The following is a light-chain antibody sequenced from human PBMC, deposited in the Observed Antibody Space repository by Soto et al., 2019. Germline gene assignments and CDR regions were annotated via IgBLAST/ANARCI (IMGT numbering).Light chain of an antibody. Sequence: IVMTQSPATLSVSPGERATLSCRASQSVSTNLAWYQQRPGQAPMLLIYGASTRATGVPARFSGGGSGTEFTLTISSLQSEDFAIYFCQQYYNWRTFGQGTKVEI. CDR2: GAS. CDR1: QSVSTN. J-gene: IGKJ1*01. V-gene: IGKV3-15*01. CDR3: QQYYNWRT.